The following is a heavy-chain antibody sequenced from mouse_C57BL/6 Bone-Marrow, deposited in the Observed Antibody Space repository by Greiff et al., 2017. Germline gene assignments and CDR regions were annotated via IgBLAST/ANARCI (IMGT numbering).Heavy chain of an antibody. D-gene: IGHD1-1*01. CDR2: IDPETGGT. CDR3: TREYDGSSPGGYFDV. Sequence: QVQLQQSGAELVRPGASVTLSCKASGYTFTDYEMHWVKQTPVHGLEWIGAIDPETGGTAYNQKFKGKAILTADKSSSTAYMELRSLTSEDSAVYYCTREYDGSSPGGYFDVWGTGTTVTVSS. V-gene: IGHV1-15*01. J-gene: IGHJ1*03. CDR1: GYTFTDYE.